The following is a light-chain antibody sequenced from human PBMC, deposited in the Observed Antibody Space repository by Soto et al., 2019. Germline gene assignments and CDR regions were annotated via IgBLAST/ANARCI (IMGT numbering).Light chain of an antibody. CDR2: SAS. V-gene: IGKV3-20*01. CDR1: QSVSSSY. J-gene: IGKJ2*01. Sequence: EIVLTQSPGTLSLSPGERATLSCRTSQSVSSSYLAWYQQKPGQAPRLLIHSASSRATGIPDRFSGSGSGTEFTLTISSLQSEDFAVYYCQQYNNWPRTFGQGTKVDIK. CDR3: QQYNNWPRT.